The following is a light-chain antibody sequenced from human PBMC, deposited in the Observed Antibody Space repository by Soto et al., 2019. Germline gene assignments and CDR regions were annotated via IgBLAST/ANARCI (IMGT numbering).Light chain of an antibody. CDR1: NSDVGSYDL. Sequence: QSAQTQPASVSRSPGQSITISCTGTNSDVGSYDLVSWYQQHPGKAPKLMIFEVNKRPSGVSNRFSGSKSGNTASLTISGLQAEDESYYYCCSYAGGSTYVLFGGGTKLTFL. V-gene: IGLV2-23*02. CDR2: EVN. J-gene: IGLJ3*02. CDR3: CSYAGGSTYVL.